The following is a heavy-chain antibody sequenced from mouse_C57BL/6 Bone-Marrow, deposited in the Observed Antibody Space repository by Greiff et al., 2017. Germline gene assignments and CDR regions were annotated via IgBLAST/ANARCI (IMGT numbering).Heavy chain of an antibody. J-gene: IGHJ4*01. Sequence: EVKLMESGGGLVQSGRSLRLSCATSGFTFSDFYMEWVRQAPGKGLEWIAASRNKANDYTTEYSASVKGRFIVSRDTSQSILYLQMNALRAEDTAIYYCARDLYQGAMDYWGQGTSVTVSS. CDR3: ARDLYQGAMDY. CDR2: SRNKANDYTT. V-gene: IGHV7-1*01. CDR1: GFTFSDFY. D-gene: IGHD2-1*01.